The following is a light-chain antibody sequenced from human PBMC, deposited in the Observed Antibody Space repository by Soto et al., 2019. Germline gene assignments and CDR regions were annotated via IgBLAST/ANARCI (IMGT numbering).Light chain of an antibody. CDR2: GAS. J-gene: IGKJ5*01. CDR1: QSVNTK. Sequence: IVLTQSPGTLSLSPGDSVTLSCRASQSVNTKLAWYQQKPGQAPTLLMSGASNRASGVPVRFSGSGSGTDFTLTISRLEPEDFALYYCQQYGGSPITFGLGTRLEIK. V-gene: IGKV3-20*01. CDR3: QQYGGSPIT.